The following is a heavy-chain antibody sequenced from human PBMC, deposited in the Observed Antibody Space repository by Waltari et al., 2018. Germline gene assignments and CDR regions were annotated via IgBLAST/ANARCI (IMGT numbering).Heavy chain of an antibody. D-gene: IGHD2-15*01. CDR1: EFLFSDHY. CDR3: ARGFCSGGTCYSGRG. CDR2: IRDKINSYTT. V-gene: IGHV3-72*01. J-gene: IGHJ4*02. Sequence: EVQLVESGGGPAQPGGSLRLSCVASEFLFSDHYVDWVRQAPGKGLEWVGRIRDKINSYTTEYAASVKGRFTISRDDSKSSLYLQMNNLETEDTATYYCARGFCSGGTCYSGRGWGQGTLVTVSS.